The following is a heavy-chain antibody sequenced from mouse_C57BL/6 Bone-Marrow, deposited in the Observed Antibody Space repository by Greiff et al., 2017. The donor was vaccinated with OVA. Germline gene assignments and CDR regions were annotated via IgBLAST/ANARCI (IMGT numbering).Heavy chain of an antibody. J-gene: IGHJ2*01. CDR2: IDPSDSYT. Sequence: QVQLQQPGAELVMPGASVKLSCKASGYTFTSYWMHWVKQRPGQGLEWIGEIDPSDSYTNYNQKFKGKSTLTVDKSSSTAYMQLSSLTSEDSAVYYCARRWDYYGSSYEYYFDYWGQGTTLTVSS. V-gene: IGHV1-69*01. D-gene: IGHD1-1*01. CDR3: ARRWDYYGSSYEYYFDY. CDR1: GYTFTSYW.